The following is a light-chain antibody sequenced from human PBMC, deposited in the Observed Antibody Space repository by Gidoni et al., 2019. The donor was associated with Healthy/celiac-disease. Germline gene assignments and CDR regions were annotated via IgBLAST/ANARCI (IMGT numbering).Light chain of an antibody. CDR3: QQYYSTPYT. CDR2: WAS. V-gene: IGKV4-1*01. CDR1: QSVLYSSNNKNY. J-gene: IGKJ2*01. Sequence: DIVMTQSPYSLDLSLGESATINCKSSQSVLYSSNNKNYLAWYQQKPGQPPKLLIYWASTRESGVPDRFIGSGSGTDFTLTISSLQAEDVAVYYCQQYYSTPYTFGQGTKLEIK.